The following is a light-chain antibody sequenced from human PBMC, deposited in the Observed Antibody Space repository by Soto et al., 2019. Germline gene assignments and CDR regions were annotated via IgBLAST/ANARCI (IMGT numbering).Light chain of an antibody. Sequence: EIVVTQSPGTLSLSPGERATLSCRASQSVSNNYLAWYKQTPGQAPRLLIYGASNSATGTPDWFSGSGSGTDITLTSSRLAPEDCTVYYCQQYGSSGTFGQGTKVEIK. J-gene: IGKJ1*01. V-gene: IGKV3-20*01. CDR1: QSVSNNY. CDR3: QQYGSSGT. CDR2: GAS.